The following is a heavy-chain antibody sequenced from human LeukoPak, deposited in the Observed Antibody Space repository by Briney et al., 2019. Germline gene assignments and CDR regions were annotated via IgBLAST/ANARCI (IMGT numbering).Heavy chain of an antibody. CDR1: GFTFSSYA. J-gene: IGHJ6*02. CDR2: ISGSGGST. D-gene: IGHD3-22*01. Sequence: GGSLRLSCAASGFTFSSYAMSWVRQAPGKGLEWVSAISGSGGSTYYADSVKGRFTISRDNSKNTLYLQMNSLRAEDTAVYYCAKDLEHDSSGCYSFGYYYYGMDVWGQGTTVTVSS. CDR3: AKDLEHDSSGCYSFGYYYYGMDV. V-gene: IGHV3-23*01.